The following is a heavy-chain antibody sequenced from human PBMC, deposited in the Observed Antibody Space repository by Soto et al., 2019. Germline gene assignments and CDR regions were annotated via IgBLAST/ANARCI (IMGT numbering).Heavy chain of an antibody. CDR3: ARDRRQIAAAGTEWE. J-gene: IGHJ4*02. Sequence: RASVKVSCKASGYTFTSYGISWVRQAPGQGLEWMGWISAYNGNTNYAQKLQGRVTMTTDTSTSTAYMELRSLRSGDTAVYYCARDRRQIAAAGTEWEWGQGTLVTVSS. CDR2: ISAYNGNT. CDR1: GYTFTSYG. V-gene: IGHV1-18*01. D-gene: IGHD6-13*01.